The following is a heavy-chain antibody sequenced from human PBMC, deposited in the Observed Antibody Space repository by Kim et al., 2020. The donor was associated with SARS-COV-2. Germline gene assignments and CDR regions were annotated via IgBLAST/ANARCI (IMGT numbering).Heavy chain of an antibody. V-gene: IGHV3-49*04. CDR3: TSYYDFWSGYSLDY. J-gene: IGHJ4*02. CDR1: GFTFGDYA. Sequence: GGSLRLSCTASGFTFGDYAMSWVRQAPGKGLEWVGFIRSKAYGGTTEYAASVKGRFTISRDDSKSIAYLQMNSLKTEDTAVYYCTSYYDFWSGYSLDYWGQGTLVTVSS. CDR2: IRSKAYGGTT. D-gene: IGHD3-3*01.